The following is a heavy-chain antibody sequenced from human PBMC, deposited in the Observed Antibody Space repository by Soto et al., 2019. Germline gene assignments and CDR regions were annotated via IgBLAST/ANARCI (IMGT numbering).Heavy chain of an antibody. D-gene: IGHD3-3*01. J-gene: IGHJ3*02. V-gene: IGHV3-30*04. CDR3: ASDFRAGRITIFGVFMDAFDI. CDR2: ISYDGSNK. Sequence: GGSLRLSCAASGFTFSSYAMHWVRQAPGKGLEWVAVISYDGSNKYYADSVKGRFTISRDNSKNTLYLQMNSLRAEDTAVYYCASDFRAGRITIFGVFMDAFDIWGQGTMVTVSS. CDR1: GFTFSSYA.